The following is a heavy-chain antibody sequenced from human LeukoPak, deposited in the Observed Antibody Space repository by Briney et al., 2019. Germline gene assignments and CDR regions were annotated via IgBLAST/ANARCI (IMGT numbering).Heavy chain of an antibody. CDR1: GGTFSSYA. CDR2: IIPIFGTA. V-gene: IGHV1-69*05. Sequence: ASVKVSCKASGGTFSSYAISWVRQAPGQGLEWMGGIIPIFGTANYAQKFQGRVTITTDESTSTAYMELSSLRSEDTAVYYCARGDTAMDHYYYYMDVWGKGTTVTVSS. D-gene: IGHD5-18*01. J-gene: IGHJ6*03. CDR3: ARGDTAMDHYYYYMDV.